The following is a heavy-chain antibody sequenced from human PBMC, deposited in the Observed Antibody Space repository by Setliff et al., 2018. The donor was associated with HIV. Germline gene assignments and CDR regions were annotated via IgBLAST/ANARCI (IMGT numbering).Heavy chain of an antibody. CDR3: AGSILTGYYTFGADY. J-gene: IGHJ4*02. V-gene: IGHV1-69*06. D-gene: IGHD3-9*01. CDR2: IIPIFGTA. CDR1: GGTFSSYA. Sequence: ASVKVSCKASGGTFSSYAISWVRQAPGQGLEWMGGIIPIFGTANYAQKFQGRVTMTEDTSTDTAYMELSSLRSEDTAVYYCAGSILTGYYTFGADYWGQGTLVTVSS.